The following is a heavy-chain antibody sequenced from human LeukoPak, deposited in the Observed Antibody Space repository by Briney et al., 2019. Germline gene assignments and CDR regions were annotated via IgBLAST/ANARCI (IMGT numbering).Heavy chain of an antibody. J-gene: IGHJ3*02. D-gene: IGHD2-2*02. V-gene: IGHV5-51*01. CDR1: GYIFTSYW. CDR3: AMPVVPAAIGAFDI. CDR2: IYPGDSDT. Sequence: GASLQISSKGSGYIFTSYWIGWLRRLPGKGLEWMGIIYPGDSDTRYSPSFQGQVTISADKSISTAYLQWSSLKASGTAMYYCAMPVVPAAIGAFDIWGQGTMVTVSS.